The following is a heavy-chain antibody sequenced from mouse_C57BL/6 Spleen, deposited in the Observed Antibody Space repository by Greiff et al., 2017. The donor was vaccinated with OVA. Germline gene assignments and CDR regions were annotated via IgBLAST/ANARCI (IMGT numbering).Heavy chain of an antibody. CDR3: ARNDYWAMDY. V-gene: IGHV1-66*01. CDR1: GYSFTSYY. Sequence: VQLQQSGPELVKPGASVKISCKASGYSFTSYYIHWVKQRPGQGLEWIGWIYPGSGNTKYNEKFKGKATLTADTSSSTAYMQLSSLTSEDSAVYYCARNDYWAMDYWGQGTSVTVSS. CDR2: IYPGSGNT. J-gene: IGHJ4*01.